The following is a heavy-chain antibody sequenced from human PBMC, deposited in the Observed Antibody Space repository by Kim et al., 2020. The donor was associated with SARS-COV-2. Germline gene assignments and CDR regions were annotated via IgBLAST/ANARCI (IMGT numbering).Heavy chain of an antibody. CDR2: IYYSGST. CDR3: ARERGYCSGGSCLSDAFDI. D-gene: IGHD2-15*01. J-gene: IGHJ3*02. V-gene: IGHV4-59*01. Sequence: SETLSLTCTVSGGSISSYYWSWIRQPPGKGLEWIGYIYYSGSTNYNPSLKSRVTISVDTSKNQFSLKLSSVTAADTAVYYCARERGYCSGGSCLSDAFDIWVQGTMVTVSS. CDR1: GGSISSYY.